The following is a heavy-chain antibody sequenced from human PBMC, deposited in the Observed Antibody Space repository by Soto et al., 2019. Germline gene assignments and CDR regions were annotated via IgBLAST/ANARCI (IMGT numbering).Heavy chain of an antibody. CDR3: ARVLSYYYDSSGYYDAFDI. D-gene: IGHD3-22*01. J-gene: IGHJ3*02. CDR1: GYSFTSYW. Sequence: GESLKISCKGSGYSFTSYWIGWVRQMPGKGLEWMGIIYPGDSDTRYSPSFQGQVTISADKSISTAYLQWSSLKASDTAMYYCARVLSYYYDSSGYYDAFDIWGQGTMVTVS. V-gene: IGHV5-51*01. CDR2: IYPGDSDT.